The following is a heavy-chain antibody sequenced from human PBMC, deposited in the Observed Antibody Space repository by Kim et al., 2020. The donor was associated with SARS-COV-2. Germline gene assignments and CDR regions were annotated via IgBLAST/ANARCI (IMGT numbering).Heavy chain of an antibody. Sequence: ASVKVSCKASGYTFTSYDINWVRQATGQGLEWMGWMNPNSGNTGYAQKFQGRVTMTGNTSISTAYMELSSLRSEDTAVYCAAEDYGGNLDFDYWGQGTLVTVSS. CDR2: MNPNSGNT. J-gene: IGHJ4*02. CDR3: AEDYGGNLDFDY. D-gene: IGHD4-17*01. CDR1: GYTFTSYD. V-gene: IGHV1-8*01.